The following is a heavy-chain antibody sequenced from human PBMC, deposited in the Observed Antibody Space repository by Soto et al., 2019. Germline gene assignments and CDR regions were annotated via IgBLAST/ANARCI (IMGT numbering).Heavy chain of an antibody. CDR2: IYPGDSDT. CDR3: ARHIYRYGYHPSNFDY. CDR1: VYSFTIYW. V-gene: IGHV5-51*01. Sequence: GESLKISCNGSVYSFTIYWIGWVRQLPGKGLEWMGIIYPGDSDTRYGPSFQGQVTISADKSISTAYLQWSSLKASDTAMYYCARHIYRYGYHPSNFDYWGQGTLVNVSS. J-gene: IGHJ4*02. D-gene: IGHD5-18*01.